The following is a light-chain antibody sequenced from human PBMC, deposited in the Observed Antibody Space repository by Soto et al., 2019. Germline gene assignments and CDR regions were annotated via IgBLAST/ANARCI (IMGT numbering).Light chain of an antibody. Sequence: DVQMTQSPSSLSASVGDRVTITCRPSQSISSYLSWYQQKPGKAPKLLIYAADSLQSGVPSRFTGSGSGTDFTLTISRLQPEDFATYYCQQSYNTPQTFGGGTKVEIK. J-gene: IGKJ4*01. CDR1: QSISSY. V-gene: IGKV1-39*01. CDR3: QQSYNTPQT. CDR2: AAD.